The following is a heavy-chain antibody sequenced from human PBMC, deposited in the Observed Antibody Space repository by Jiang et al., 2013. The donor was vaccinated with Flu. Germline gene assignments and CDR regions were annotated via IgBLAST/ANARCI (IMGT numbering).Heavy chain of an antibody. V-gene: IGHV1-69*01. J-gene: IGHJ6*02. CDR1: GGTFSSYA. CDR2: IIPIFGTA. CDR3: ARGGYGYYYYYYGMDV. D-gene: IGHD5-18*01. Sequence: GAEVKKPGSSVKVSCKASGGTFSSYAISWVRQAPGQGLEWMGGIIPIFGTANYAQKFQGRVTITADESTSTAYMELSSLRSEDTAVYYCARGGYGYYYYYYGMDVWGQGTTVTVSS.